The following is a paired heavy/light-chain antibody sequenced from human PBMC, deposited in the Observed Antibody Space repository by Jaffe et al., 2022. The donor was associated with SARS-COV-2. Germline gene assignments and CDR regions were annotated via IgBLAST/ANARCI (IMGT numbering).Light chain of an antibody. CDR1: QSISIW. CDR2: KAS. V-gene: IGKV1-5*03. J-gene: IGKJ4*01. Sequence: DIQMTQSPSTLSASLGDRVTITCRASQSISIWLAWYQQKPGKAPKLLIYKASSLESGVPSRFSGSGSGTEFTLTISSLQPDDFATYYCQQYNNYLLTFGGGTKVEIK. CDR3: QQYNNYLLT.
Heavy chain of an antibody. Sequence: QVQLVESGGGVVQPGRSLRLSCTASGFTFSNYAMHWVRQAPGKGLEWVAVISYDGNNKYYAESVKGRFTISRDKSKNTVYLQMNSLRPEDTAVYYCARDRTMAAMTSIDYWGQGTLVTVSS. J-gene: IGHJ4*02. D-gene: IGHD5-12*01. CDR2: ISYDGNNK. V-gene: IGHV3-30*04. CDR1: GFTFSNYA. CDR3: ARDRTMAAMTSIDY.